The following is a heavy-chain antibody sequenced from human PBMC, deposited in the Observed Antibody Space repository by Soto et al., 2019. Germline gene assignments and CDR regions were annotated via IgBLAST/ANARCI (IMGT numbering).Heavy chain of an antibody. CDR3: ARRPRPKGVKGNVDTAMVIDY. J-gene: IGHJ4*02. CDR2: INPSGGST. CDR1: GYTFTSYY. D-gene: IGHD5-18*01. V-gene: IGHV1-46*01. Sequence: ASVKVSCKASGYTFTSYYMHWVRQAPGQGLEWMGIINPSGGSTSYAQKFQGRVTMTRDTSTSTVYMELSSLRSEDTAVYYCARRPRPKGVKGNVDTAMVIDYWGQGTLVTVSS.